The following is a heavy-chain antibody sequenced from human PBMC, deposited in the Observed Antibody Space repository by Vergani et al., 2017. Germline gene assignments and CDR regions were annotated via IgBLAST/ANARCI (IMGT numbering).Heavy chain of an antibody. D-gene: IGHD1-26*01. J-gene: IGHJ4*02. CDR1: GFTFSTYA. V-gene: IGHV3-23*01. CDR2: LTGGGGST. CDR3: VKDAVSYENFFDS. Sequence: EVQLLESGGSLKQPGGSVRLSCAASGFTFSTYAMHWVRQAPGKGLEWVSALTGGGGSTYYADSFKGRFIISRDNSRETLYLQMNSLRPEDTATYYCVKDAVSYENFFDSWGQGTLVTVSS.